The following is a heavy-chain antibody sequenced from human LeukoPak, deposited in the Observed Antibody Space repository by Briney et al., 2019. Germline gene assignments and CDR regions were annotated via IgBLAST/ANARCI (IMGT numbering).Heavy chain of an antibody. D-gene: IGHD3-22*01. CDR3: ARDTLDSSGYLDY. Sequence: GGSLRLSCAASGFTFSSYAMHWVRQAPGKGLEWVAVISYDGSNKYYADSVKGRFTISRDNSKNTLYLQMNSLRAEDTAVYYCARDTLDSSGYLDYWGQGTLVTVSS. V-gene: IGHV3-30-3*01. CDR1: GFTFSSYA. CDR2: ISYDGSNK. J-gene: IGHJ4*02.